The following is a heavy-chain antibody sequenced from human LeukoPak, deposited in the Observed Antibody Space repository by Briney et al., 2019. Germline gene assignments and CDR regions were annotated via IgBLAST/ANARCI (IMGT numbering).Heavy chain of an antibody. J-gene: IGHJ6*03. CDR3: ASGRQLVDYYYYMDV. CDR2: IIPIFGTA. Sequence: ASVKVSCKASGGTFSSYAISWVRQAPGQGLEWMGGIIPIFGTANYAQKFQGRVTITTDESTSTAYMELSSLRSEDTAVYYCASGRQLVDYYYYMDVWGKGTTVTVSS. CDR1: GGTFSSYA. D-gene: IGHD6-13*01. V-gene: IGHV1-69*05.